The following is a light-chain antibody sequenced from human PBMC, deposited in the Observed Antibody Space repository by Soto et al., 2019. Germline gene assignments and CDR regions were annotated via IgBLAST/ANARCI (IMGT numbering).Light chain of an antibody. CDR1: SSNIGAGYD. Sequence: QSVLTQPPSVSGAPGPRVTISCTGSSSNIGAGYDVHWYQQLPGTAPKLLIYGNSNRPSGVPDRFSGSKAGTSASLAITGLQADDEADYYCQSYDSSLSGWVFGGGTKLTVL. CDR3: QSYDSSLSGWV. CDR2: GNS. J-gene: IGLJ3*02. V-gene: IGLV1-40*01.